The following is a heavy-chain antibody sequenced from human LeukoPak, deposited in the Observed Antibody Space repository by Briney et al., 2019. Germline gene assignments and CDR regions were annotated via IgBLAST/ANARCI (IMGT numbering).Heavy chain of an antibody. CDR3: AQYNWNDLGWFDP. CDR1: GDSVSSNGAA. Sequence: SQTLSLTCAISGDSVSSNGAAWIWIRQSPSRGLEWLGRTYYRSKWYNDYAVSVKSRITINPDTSKNQFSLHLNSVTPEDTAVYCCAQYNWNDLGWFDPWGQGTLVTVSS. V-gene: IGHV6-1*01. CDR2: TYYRSKWYN. J-gene: IGHJ5*02. D-gene: IGHD1-1*01.